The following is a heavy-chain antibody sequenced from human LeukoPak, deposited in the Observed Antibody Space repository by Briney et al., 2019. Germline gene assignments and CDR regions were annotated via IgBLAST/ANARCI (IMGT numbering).Heavy chain of an antibody. Sequence: ASVKVSCKASGGTFNSYTISWVRQAPGQGLEWMGGIIPVFGIAIYAQKFQGRVTITADEFTSTAYMELRSLRSDDTAVYYCARDLGHVIVATRDDAFDIWGQGTMVTVSS. CDR1: GGTFNSYT. D-gene: IGHD5-12*01. CDR3: ARDLGHVIVATRDDAFDI. V-gene: IGHV1-69*13. J-gene: IGHJ3*02. CDR2: IIPVFGIA.